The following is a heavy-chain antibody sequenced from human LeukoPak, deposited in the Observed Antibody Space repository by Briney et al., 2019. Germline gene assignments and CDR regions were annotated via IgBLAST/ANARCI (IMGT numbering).Heavy chain of an antibody. D-gene: IGHD5-18*01. CDR2: ISSSSSYI. CDR1: GFTFSSYS. V-gene: IGHV3-21*01. J-gene: IGHJ4*02. CDR3: ARDRSLTAFDY. Sequence: GGSLRLSCAASGFTFSSYSMNWVRQAPGKGLEWVSSISSSSSYIHYADSVKGRFTISRDNAKNSLYLQMNSLRAEDTAEYYCARDRSLTAFDYWGLGTLATVSS.